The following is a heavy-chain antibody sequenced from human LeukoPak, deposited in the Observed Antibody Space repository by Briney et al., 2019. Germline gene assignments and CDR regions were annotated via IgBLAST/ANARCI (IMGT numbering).Heavy chain of an antibody. J-gene: IGHJ4*02. Sequence: PSGGSLRLSCAASGFTFNSYAISWVRQAPGKGLEWVSGISGTGVKTVYSDSVKGRFTISRDNSKNTLYLQMNTLRAEDTAVYYCAKDLLSGTGYYSWGIFDYWGQGTLVTVSS. CDR1: GFTFNSYA. CDR2: ISGTGVKT. D-gene: IGHD3-10*01. CDR3: AKDLLSGTGYYSWGIFDY. V-gene: IGHV3-23*01.